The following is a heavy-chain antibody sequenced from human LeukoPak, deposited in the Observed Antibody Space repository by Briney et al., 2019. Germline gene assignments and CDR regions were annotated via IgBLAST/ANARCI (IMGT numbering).Heavy chain of an antibody. CDR2: INPDGTEK. Sequence: GGSLRLSCAGSGFTLNTYYMSWVRQAPGKGLEWVANINPDGTEKFYVDSLKGRLTISRDNGKNLVYLQMNSLRAEDTAVYYCARSGGNIYDWALDTWGQGTMVTVSS. D-gene: IGHD3-16*01. CDR1: GFTLNTYY. CDR3: ARSGGNIYDWALDT. J-gene: IGHJ3*02. V-gene: IGHV3-7*01.